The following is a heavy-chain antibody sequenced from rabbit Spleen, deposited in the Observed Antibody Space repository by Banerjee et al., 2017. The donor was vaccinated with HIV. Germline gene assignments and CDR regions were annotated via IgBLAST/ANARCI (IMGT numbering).Heavy chain of an antibody. CDR1: GFSISSSYY. Sequence: QEQLVESGGGLVQPEGSLTLTCTASGFSISSSYYMYLVRQAPGKGLEWIGDTHAGSSGFTYYASWAKGRFTISRTSSTTVTLQMTSLTAADTATYFCARDTATSFSPYGMDLWGQGTLVTVS. CDR3: ARDTATSFSPYGMDL. CDR2: THAGSSGFT. V-gene: IGHV1S45*01. D-gene: IGHD1-1*01. J-gene: IGHJ6*01.